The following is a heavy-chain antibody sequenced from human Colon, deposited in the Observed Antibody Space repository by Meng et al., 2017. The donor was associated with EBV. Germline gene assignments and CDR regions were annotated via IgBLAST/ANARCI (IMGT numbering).Heavy chain of an antibody. V-gene: IGHV4-30-2*01. Sequence: DSVSVLFQPPQPMSLTCAVSGESFRSGDYSWSWIRQPPGQCLEWIGYIYHGGTTYNTSLKSRVTISVDNSKNQFSLRLTSVTAADTAVYYCARGPYCGGDCYWFDPWGQGTLVTVSS. CDR1: GESFRSGDYS. CDR3: ARGPYCGGDCYWFDP. CDR2: IYHGGTT. D-gene: IGHD2-21*02. J-gene: IGHJ5*02.